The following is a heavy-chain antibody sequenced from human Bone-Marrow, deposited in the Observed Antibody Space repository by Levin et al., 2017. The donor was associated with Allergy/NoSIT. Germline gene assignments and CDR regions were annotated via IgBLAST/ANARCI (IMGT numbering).Heavy chain of an antibody. D-gene: IGHD3-10*01. CDR1: GFMYSSFA. J-gene: IGHJ6*02. CDR2: IGGSGGST. V-gene: IGHV3-23*01. Sequence: GESLKISCAASGFMYSSFAMNWVRQAPGKGLEWVSAIGGSGGSTYYADSVKGRFTISRDNSKSTLYLQLNSLRAEDTAVYYCAKELYGAGGMYSYGLDVWGQGTTVTVSS. CDR3: AKELYGAGGMYSYGLDV.